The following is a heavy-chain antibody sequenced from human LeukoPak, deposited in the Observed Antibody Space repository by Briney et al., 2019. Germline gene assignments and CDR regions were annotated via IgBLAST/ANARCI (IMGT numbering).Heavy chain of an antibody. CDR1: GFTFRNAW. D-gene: IGHD4-17*01. Sequence: GGSLRLSCAASGFTFRNAWMSWVRQAPGRGLEWVSYISTSGSTIYYADSVKGRFAISRDNAKNSLYLQMNSLRAEDTAVYYCATYGDSRRRYWYFDLWGRGTLVTVSS. J-gene: IGHJ2*01. CDR3: ATYGDSRRRYWYFDL. CDR2: ISTSGSTI. V-gene: IGHV3-11*04.